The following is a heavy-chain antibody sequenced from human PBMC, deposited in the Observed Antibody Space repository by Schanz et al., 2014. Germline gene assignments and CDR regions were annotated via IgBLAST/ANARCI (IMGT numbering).Heavy chain of an antibody. CDR2: ISGSSRTI. Sequence: EVQLVESGGGLIQPGGSLRLSCAASGFGFSSYSMNWVRQAPGKGLEWVSYISGSSRTIYYADSMKGRFTISRDNAKNSLYLEMNSLRAEDTALYYCARDRRNADLDYWGQGTLVTVSS. J-gene: IGHJ4*02. CDR3: ARDRRNADLDY. CDR1: GFGFSSYS. V-gene: IGHV3-48*01. D-gene: IGHD1-1*01.